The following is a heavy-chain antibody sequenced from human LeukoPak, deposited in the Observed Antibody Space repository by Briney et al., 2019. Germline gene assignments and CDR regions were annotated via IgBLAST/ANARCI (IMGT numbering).Heavy chain of an antibody. J-gene: IGHJ4*02. Sequence: ATVKISCKVSGYTFTDYYMHWVQQAPGKGLEWMGLVDPEDGETIYAEKFQGRVTITADTSTDTAYMELSSLRSEDTAVYYCATDLPRERDSMTLYYFDYWGQGTLVTVSS. CDR1: GYTFTDYY. CDR3: ATDLPRERDSMTLYYFDY. V-gene: IGHV1-69-2*01. CDR2: VDPEDGET. D-gene: IGHD3-22*01.